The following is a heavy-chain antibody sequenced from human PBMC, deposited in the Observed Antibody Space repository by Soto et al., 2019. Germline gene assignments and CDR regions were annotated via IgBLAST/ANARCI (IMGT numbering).Heavy chain of an antibody. CDR1: GGSISSGGYS. D-gene: IGHD2-2*01. J-gene: IGHJ4*02. V-gene: IGHV4-30-2*01. Sequence: SETLSLTCTVSGGSISSGGYSWSWIRQPPGKGLEWIGYIYHSGSTYYNPSLKSRVTISVDKSKNQFSLKLSSVTAADTAVYYWARRPTTPFDYWGQGTLVTVSS. CDR3: ARRPTTPFDY. CDR2: IYHSGST.